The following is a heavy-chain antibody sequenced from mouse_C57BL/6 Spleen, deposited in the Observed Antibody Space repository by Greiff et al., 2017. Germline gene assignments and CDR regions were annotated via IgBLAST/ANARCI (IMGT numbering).Heavy chain of an antibody. D-gene: IGHD2-4*01. CDR2: IDPANGNT. V-gene: IGHV14-3*01. J-gene: IGHJ4*01. CDR3: ARAYDYDPYAMDY. CDR1: GFNIKNTY. Sequence: EVQRVESVAELVRPGASVKLSCTASGFNIKNTYMHWVKQRPEQGLEWIGRIDPANGNTKYAPKFQGKATITADTSSNTAYLQLSSLTSEDTAIYYCARAYDYDPYAMDYWGQGTSVTVSS.